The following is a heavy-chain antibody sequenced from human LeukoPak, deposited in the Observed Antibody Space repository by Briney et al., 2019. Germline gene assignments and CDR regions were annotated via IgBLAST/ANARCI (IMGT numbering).Heavy chain of an antibody. D-gene: IGHD2-15*01. CDR3: AGMNSGSCGSYYFDY. CDR1: GGSFSGYY. CDR2: INHSGST. V-gene: IGHV4-34*01. J-gene: IGHJ4*01. Sequence: PSETLSLTCAVYGGSFSGYYWSWIRQPPGKGLEWIGEINHSGSTNYNPSLKSRVTISVGTSKNQFSLKLSSVTAADTAVYYCAGMNSGSCGSYYFDYWGQGTLVTVSS.